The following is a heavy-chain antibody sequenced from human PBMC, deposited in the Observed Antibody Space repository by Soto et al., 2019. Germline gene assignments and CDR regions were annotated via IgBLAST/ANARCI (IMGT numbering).Heavy chain of an antibody. D-gene: IGHD3-10*01. Sequence: GSLRLSCAASGFTFSSYAMSWVRQAPGKGLEWVSAISGSGGSTYYADSVKGRFTISRDNSKNTLYLQMNSLRAEDTAVYYCAKLALRDYYGSGSYLDYWGQGTLATVSS. CDR1: GFTFSSYA. CDR2: ISGSGGST. J-gene: IGHJ4*02. V-gene: IGHV3-23*01. CDR3: AKLALRDYYGSGSYLDY.